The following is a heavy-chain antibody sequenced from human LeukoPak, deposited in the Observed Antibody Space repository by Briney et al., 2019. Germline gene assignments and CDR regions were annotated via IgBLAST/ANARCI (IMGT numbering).Heavy chain of an antibody. V-gene: IGHV1-24*01. CDR1: GYTLTELS. Sequence: ASVKVSCKLSGYTLTELSMHWVRQAPGKGLEWMGGFDPEDGETIYAQEFQGRVTMTEDTSTDTAYMELSSLRSEDTAVYYCATDPITMVRGVIIEGFDPWGQGTLVTVSS. CDR2: FDPEDGET. J-gene: IGHJ5*02. D-gene: IGHD3-10*01. CDR3: ATDPITMVRGVIIEGFDP.